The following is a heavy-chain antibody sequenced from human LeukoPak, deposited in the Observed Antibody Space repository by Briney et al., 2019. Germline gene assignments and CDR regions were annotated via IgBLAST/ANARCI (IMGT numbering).Heavy chain of an antibody. CDR3: AKDHYWSIDY. J-gene: IGHJ4*02. CDR1: GFDFSSNW. V-gene: IGHV3-74*01. CDR2: IKGDGIST. Sequence: GGSLRLSCAASGFDFSSNWMHWVRRAPGQGLVWVSRIKGDGISTNYADSVKGRFTISRDIAKNTPYLQMNSLRAEDTGVYYCAKDHYWSIDYWGRGTLVTVSS. D-gene: IGHD3-3*01.